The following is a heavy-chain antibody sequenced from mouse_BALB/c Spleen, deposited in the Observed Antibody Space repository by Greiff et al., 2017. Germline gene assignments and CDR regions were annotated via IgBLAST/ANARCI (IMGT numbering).Heavy chain of an antibody. V-gene: IGHV5-17*02. CDR2: ISSGSSTT. D-gene: IGHD2-14*01. Sequence: EVQRVESGGGLVQPGGSRKLSCAASGFTFSSFGMHWVRQAPEKGLEWVAYISSGSSTTYYADTVKGRFTIARDNPKNTLFLQMTSLKSKDTALYDSARNYRYGYAMDYWGQGTSVTVSS. CDR3: ARNYRYGYAMDY. CDR1: GFTFSSFG. J-gene: IGHJ4*01.